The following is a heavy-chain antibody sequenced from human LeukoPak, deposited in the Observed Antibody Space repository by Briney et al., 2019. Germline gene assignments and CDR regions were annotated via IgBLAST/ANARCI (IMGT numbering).Heavy chain of an antibody. Sequence: ASVKVSCKASGYTFTSYAMNWVRQAPGQGLEWMAWINTNTGNPTYAQGFTGRFVFSLDTSVSTAYLQISSLKAEDTAVYYCARVSSSWEIYYYYYYMDVWGKGTTVTVSS. CDR3: ARVSSSWEIYYYYYYMDV. V-gene: IGHV7-4-1*02. CDR2: INTNTGNP. J-gene: IGHJ6*03. D-gene: IGHD6-13*01. CDR1: GYTFTSYA.